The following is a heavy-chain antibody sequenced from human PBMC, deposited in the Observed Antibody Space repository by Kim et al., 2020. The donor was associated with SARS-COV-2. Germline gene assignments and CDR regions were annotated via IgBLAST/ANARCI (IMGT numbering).Heavy chain of an antibody. V-gene: IGHV4-39*01. D-gene: IGHD6-19*01. CDR3: VIPPRHSDGWSTYYYY. Sequence: SETLSLTCNVSGVSIGARGYQWGWIRQSPEKVLEWIGSIYNSGSPYYNPSLRGRAVISLDTSKGQFSLKLRPVTAADTAVYYCVIPPRHSDGWSTYYYY. CDR1: GVSIGARGYQ. J-gene: IGHJ6*01. CDR2: IYNSGSP.